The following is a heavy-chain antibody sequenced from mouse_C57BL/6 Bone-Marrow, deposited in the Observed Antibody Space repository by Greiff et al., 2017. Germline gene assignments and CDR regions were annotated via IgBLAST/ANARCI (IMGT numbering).Heavy chain of an antibody. Sequence: EVHLVESGGDLVKPGGSLKLSCAASGFTFSSYGMSWVRQTPDKRLEWVATISSGGSYTYYPDSVKGRFTISRDNAKNTLYLQMSSLKSEETAMYYCARGGGYWFAYWGQGTLVTVSA. CDR3: ARGGGYWFAY. CDR2: ISSGGSYT. J-gene: IGHJ3*01. CDR1: GFTFSSYG. D-gene: IGHD1-1*02. V-gene: IGHV5-6*01.